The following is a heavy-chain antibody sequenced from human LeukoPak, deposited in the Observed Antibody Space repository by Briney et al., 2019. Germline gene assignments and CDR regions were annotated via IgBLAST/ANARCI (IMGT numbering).Heavy chain of an antibody. CDR2: IIPILGIA. D-gene: IGHD2-2*02. J-gene: IGHJ5*02. CDR1: GGTFSSYA. Sequence: ASVKVSCKASGGTFSSYAISWVRQAPGQGLEWMGRIIPILGIANYAQKFQGRVTITRDTSTSTVYMELSSLRSEDTAVYYCARDKKLLYGHNWFDPWGQGTLVTVSS. CDR3: ARDKKLLYGHNWFDP. V-gene: IGHV1-69*04.